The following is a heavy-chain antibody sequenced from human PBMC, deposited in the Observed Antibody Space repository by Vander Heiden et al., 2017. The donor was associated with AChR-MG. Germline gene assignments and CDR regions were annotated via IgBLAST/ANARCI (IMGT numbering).Heavy chain of an antibody. D-gene: IGHD6-13*01. CDR2: IIPIFGTA. CDR3: ANSSYYYYGMDV. CDR1: GGTFSLYA. J-gene: IGHJ6*02. V-gene: IGHV1-69*06. Sequence: QVQLVQSGAEVKKPGSSVKVSCKASGGTFSLYAISWVRQAPGQGLEWMGGIIPIFGTANYAQKFQGRVTITADKSTSTAYMELNSLRSEDTAVYYCANSSYYYYGMDVWGQGTTVTVSS.